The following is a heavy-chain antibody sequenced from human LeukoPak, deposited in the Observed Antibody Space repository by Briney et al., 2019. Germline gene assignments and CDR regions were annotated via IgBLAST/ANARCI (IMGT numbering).Heavy chain of an antibody. CDR2: IYYSGST. CDR3: ARGGSSGWLLDY. D-gene: IGHD6-19*01. CDR1: GGSISSYY. J-gene: IGHJ4*02. Sequence: SETLSLTCTVSGGSISSYYWSWIRQPPGKGLEWIGYIYYSGSTDYNPSLKSRVTISVDTSKNQFSLKLSSVTAADTAVFHCARGGSSGWLLDYWGQGTLVTVSS. V-gene: IGHV4-59*01.